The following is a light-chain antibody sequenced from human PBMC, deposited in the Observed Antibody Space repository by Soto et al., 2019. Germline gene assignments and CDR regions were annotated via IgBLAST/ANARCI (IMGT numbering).Light chain of an antibody. J-gene: IGKJ2*01. CDR1: QSVSSNY. V-gene: IGKV3-20*01. CDR2: GAS. Sequence: EIVLTQSPGTLSLSPGERATLSGRASQSVSSNYLAWYQQKPGQAPRLLIYGASRGAAGIPDRFIGSGSGTDFTLTINRLEPEDFAVYFCQQYGRSPMFTFGQGTKLEIK. CDR3: QQYGRSPMFT.